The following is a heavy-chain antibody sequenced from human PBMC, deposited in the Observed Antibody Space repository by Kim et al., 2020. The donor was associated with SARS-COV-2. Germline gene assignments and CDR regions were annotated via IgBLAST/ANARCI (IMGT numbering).Heavy chain of an antibody. J-gene: IGHJ4*02. Sequence: GGSLRLSCAVSGFTFSDHYMDWVRQAPGKGLEWVARIRNEANSYTTEYAASVKGRFTISRDDSKNSLYLQMNSLKTEDTAVYYCTRTSYGSGGGHFDSWGQGPLVTVSS. V-gene: IGHV3-72*01. CDR1: GFTFSDHY. D-gene: IGHD3-10*01. CDR2: IRNEANSYTT. CDR3: TRTSYGSGGGHFDS.